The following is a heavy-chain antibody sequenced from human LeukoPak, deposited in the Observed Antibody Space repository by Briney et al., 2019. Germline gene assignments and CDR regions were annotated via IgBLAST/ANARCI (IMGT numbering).Heavy chain of an antibody. J-gene: IGHJ4*02. CDR1: GFTFSSFA. Sequence: WGSLRLSCAASGFTFSSFAMNWVRQAPGKGLERVSTMSGDATSTYYADSVKGRFTISRDNSKNTLCLQMNSLRAEDTAVYYCAKRTSGSSWYTSDYWGQGTLVTVSS. CDR2: MSGDATST. V-gene: IGHV3-23*01. D-gene: IGHD6-13*01. CDR3: AKRTSGSSWYTSDY.